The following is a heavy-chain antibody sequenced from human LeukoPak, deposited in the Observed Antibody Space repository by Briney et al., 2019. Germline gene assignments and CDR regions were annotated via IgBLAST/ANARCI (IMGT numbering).Heavy chain of an antibody. D-gene: IGHD6-13*01. V-gene: IGHV1-2*02. J-gene: IGHJ4*02. CDR3: AREAAAGPGD. Sequence: EWVGWINPDSGVTDSTENFQGRVTMTSDTSITTVYMELTRLSSDDTGVYYCAREAAAGPGDWGQGTLVTVSS. CDR2: INPDSGVT.